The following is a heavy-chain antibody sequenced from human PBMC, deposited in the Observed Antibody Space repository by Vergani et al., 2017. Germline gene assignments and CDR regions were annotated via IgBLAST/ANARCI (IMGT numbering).Heavy chain of an antibody. V-gene: IGHV3-30-3*01. CDR2: ISYDGSNK. J-gene: IGHJ3*02. Sequence: QVQLVESGGGVVQPGRSLRLSCAASGFTFSSYAMHWVRQAPGKGLEWVAVISYDGSNKYYADSVKGRFTISRDNSKNTLYLQMNSLRAEDTAVYYCAREWYXDFWSGYYGDPARGAFDIWGQGTMVTVSS. CDR1: GFTFSSYA. CDR3: AREWYXDFWSGYYGDPARGAFDI. D-gene: IGHD3-3*01.